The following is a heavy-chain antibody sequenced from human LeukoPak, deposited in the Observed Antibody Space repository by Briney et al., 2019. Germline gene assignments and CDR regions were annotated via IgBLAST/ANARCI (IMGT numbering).Heavy chain of an antibody. CDR2: ISYSGNT. V-gene: IGHV4-59*01. CDR1: GGSISNY. J-gene: IGHJ4*02. CDR3: ARGVGSGYTDY. D-gene: IGHD3-22*01. Sequence: SETLSLTCTVSGGSISNYWTWIRQPPGKGLEWIGFISYSGNTNYNPSLKSRVTISLDTSKNQFSLKLISVTAADTAVYYCARGVGSGYTDYWGQGALVTVSS.